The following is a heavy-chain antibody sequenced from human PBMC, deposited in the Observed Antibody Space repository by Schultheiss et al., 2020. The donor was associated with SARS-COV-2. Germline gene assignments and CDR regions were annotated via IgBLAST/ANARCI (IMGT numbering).Heavy chain of an antibody. D-gene: IGHD3-3*01. J-gene: IGHJ4*02. Sequence: GGSLRLSCAASGFTFSSYEMNWVRQAPGKGLEWVSYISSSGSTIYYADSVKGRFTISRDNAKNSLYLQINTLRAEDVAVYYCATGGFDHESGSYFGGYFDFWGQGTLVTVSS. CDR1: GFTFSSYE. CDR2: ISSSGSTI. CDR3: ATGGFDHESGSYFGGYFDF. V-gene: IGHV3-48*03.